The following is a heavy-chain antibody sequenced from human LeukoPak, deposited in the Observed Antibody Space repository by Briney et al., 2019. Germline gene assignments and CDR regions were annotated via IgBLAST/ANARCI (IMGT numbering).Heavy chain of an antibody. CDR3: ARGGEQLSLGY. CDR1: GFTFSSYE. J-gene: IGHJ4*02. Sequence: GGSLRLSCAASGFTFSSYEMNWVRQDPGKGLEWVSYISSSGRIIYYADSVKGRFTIFRDIAKNSLYLQMNSLRAEDTAVYYCARGGEQLSLGYWGQGTLVTVSS. D-gene: IGHD5-18*01. V-gene: IGHV3-48*03. CDR2: ISSSGRII.